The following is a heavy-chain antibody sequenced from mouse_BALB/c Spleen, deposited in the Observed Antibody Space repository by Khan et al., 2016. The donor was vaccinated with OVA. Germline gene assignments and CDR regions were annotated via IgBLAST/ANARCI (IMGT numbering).Heavy chain of an antibody. J-gene: IGHJ3*01. CDR2: IWSGGST. CDR1: GFSLTSYG. D-gene: IGHD2-4*01. Sequence: QVQLQQSGPGLVQPSQSLSITCTVSGFSLTSYGVHWVRQSPGKGLEWLGVIWSGGSTDYNEAFISRLSIRKDNSKSQVFFKMNSLQGNDTAIYHCARNYDYDEGLAYWGQGTLVTVSA. V-gene: IGHV2-2*02. CDR3: ARNYDYDEGLAY.